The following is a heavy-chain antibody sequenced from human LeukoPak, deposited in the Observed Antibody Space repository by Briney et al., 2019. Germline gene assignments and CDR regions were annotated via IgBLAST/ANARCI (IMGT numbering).Heavy chain of an antibody. Sequence: GASVTVSCKASGGTFNNFAISWVRQAPGQGLERVGGIIPMSGTANYAQKFQGRVTITADESTSTAYMELSSLRSEDTAIYYCASPVKYYDTWSGYPPFDYWGQGTLVTVSS. CDR1: GGTFNNFA. CDR2: IIPMSGTA. CDR3: ASPVKYYDTWSGYPPFDY. J-gene: IGHJ4*02. D-gene: IGHD3-3*01. V-gene: IGHV1-69*13.